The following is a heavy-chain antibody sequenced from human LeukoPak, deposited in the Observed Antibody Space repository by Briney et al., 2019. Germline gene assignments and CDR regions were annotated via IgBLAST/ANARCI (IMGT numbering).Heavy chain of an antibody. D-gene: IGHD6-13*01. CDR2: IYSSGST. CDR1: GGSISSSNYY. CDR3: ARLDSSSGEKKFDP. Sequence: SETLSLTCSVSGGSISSSNYYWSWIRQPAGKGLEWIGRIYSSGSTNYNPSLKSRVTISVDTSKNQFSLKLSSVTAADTAVYYCARLDSSSGEKKFDPWGQGTLVTVSS. J-gene: IGHJ5*02. V-gene: IGHV4-61*02.